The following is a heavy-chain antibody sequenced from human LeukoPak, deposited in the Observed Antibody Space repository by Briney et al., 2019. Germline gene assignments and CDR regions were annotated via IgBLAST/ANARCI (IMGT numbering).Heavy chain of an antibody. Sequence: SETLSLTCTVSGGSISSSNYFWGWIRQPPGTGLEWIGSISSGGRVYYNSSLKSRVTISVDTSKNQFSLKLTSVTAADTAVYYCALRPAAKPGWFDLWGQGTLVIVSS. CDR3: ALRPAAKPGWFDL. CDR2: ISSGGRV. V-gene: IGHV4-39*01. J-gene: IGHJ5*02. CDR1: GGSISSSNYF. D-gene: IGHD2-2*01.